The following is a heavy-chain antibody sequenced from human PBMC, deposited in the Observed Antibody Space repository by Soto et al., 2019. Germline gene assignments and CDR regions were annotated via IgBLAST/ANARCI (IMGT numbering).Heavy chain of an antibody. CDR3: ARDPEIYSGKFDYGLDV. J-gene: IGHJ6*02. Sequence: EVQLVESGGGLVQAGGSLRLSCAVFGFTFSNYEMNWVRQAPGKGLEWVSYISNSGRAIYYAESVKGRFTISRDNAKNSLYLQMSSLRAEDTAVYYCARDPEIYSGKFDYGLDVWGQGTTVTVSS. CDR2: ISNSGRAI. D-gene: IGHD4-4*01. V-gene: IGHV3-48*03. CDR1: GFTFSNYE.